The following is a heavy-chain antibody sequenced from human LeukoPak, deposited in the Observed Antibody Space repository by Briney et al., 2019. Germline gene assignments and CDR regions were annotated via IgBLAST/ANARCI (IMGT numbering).Heavy chain of an antibody. D-gene: IGHD3-9*01. CDR1: GDSVSSNSAA. CDR3: AREHFDRLSSRDIPSEKNYYYYYGMDV. J-gene: IGHJ6*02. V-gene: IGHV6-1*01. Sequence: SQTLSLTCAISGDSVSSNSAAWNWIRQSPSSGLEWLGRTYYRSKWYNDYAVSVKSRITINPDTSKNQFSLQLNSVTPEDTAVYYCAREHFDRLSSRDIPSEKNYYYYYGMDVWGQGTTVTVSS. CDR2: TYYRSKWYN.